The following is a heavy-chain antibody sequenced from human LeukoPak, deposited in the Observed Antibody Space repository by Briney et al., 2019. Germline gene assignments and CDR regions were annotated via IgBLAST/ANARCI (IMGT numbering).Heavy chain of an antibody. D-gene: IGHD6-13*01. CDR2: IYPCDSNT. V-gene: IGHV5-51*01. Sequence: GESLKISCQGSGYNFPIYWIGWVRQMPGQGLEVMGIIYPCDSNTIYGPSFQGQVTISADKSINTAYLEWSSMKASDTDIYSCASQGAAGKSYYYYMDVWGKGTTVTVSS. CDR3: ASQGAAGKSYYYYMDV. J-gene: IGHJ6*03. CDR1: GYNFPIYW.